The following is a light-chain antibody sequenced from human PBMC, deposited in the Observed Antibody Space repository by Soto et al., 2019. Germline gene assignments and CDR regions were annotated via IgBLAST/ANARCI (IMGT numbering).Light chain of an antibody. CDR3: QQYTNWPPLT. CDR2: GAS. CDR1: QSVSSN. V-gene: IGKV3-15*01. Sequence: EIVMTQSPATLSVSPGERATLSCRASQSVSSNLAGYQQKPGQSPRLLIYGASTRATGIPARFSGSGSGTAFTLTISSLQSEDFAVYYCQQYTNWPPLTFGGGTKVEIK. J-gene: IGKJ4*01.